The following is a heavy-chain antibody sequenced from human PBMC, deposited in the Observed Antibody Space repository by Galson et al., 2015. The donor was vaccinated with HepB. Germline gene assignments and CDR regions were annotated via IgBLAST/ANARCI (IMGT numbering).Heavy chain of an antibody. J-gene: IGHJ6*02. D-gene: IGHD3-22*01. CDR1: GFTFDDYA. CDR2: ISWNSGSI. CDR3: AKDDGYSPYGMDV. V-gene: IGHV3-9*01. Sequence: SLRLSCAASGFTFDDYAMHWVRQAPGKGLEWVSGISWNSGSIGYADSVKGRFTISRDNAKNSLYLQMNSLRAEDTALYYCAKDDGYSPYGMDVWGQGTTVTVSS.